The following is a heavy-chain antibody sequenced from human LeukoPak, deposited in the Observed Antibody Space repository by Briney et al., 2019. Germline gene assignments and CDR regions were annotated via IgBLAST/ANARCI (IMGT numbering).Heavy chain of an antibody. CDR3: AVPMVRGVIINYFDY. CDR1: GYTFTSYG. V-gene: IGHV1-18*01. D-gene: IGHD3-10*01. Sequence: ASVKVSCKASGYTFTSYGISWVRQAPGQGLEWMGWISAYNGHTNYAQKLQGRVAMTTDTSTSTAYMELRSLRSDDTAVYYCAVPMVRGVIINYFDYWGQGTLVTVSS. CDR2: ISAYNGHT. J-gene: IGHJ4*02.